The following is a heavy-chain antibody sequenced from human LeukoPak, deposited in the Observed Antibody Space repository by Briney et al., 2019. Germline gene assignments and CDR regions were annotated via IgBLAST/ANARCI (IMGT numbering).Heavy chain of an antibody. CDR2: IYYSGST. V-gene: IGHV4-59*01. D-gene: IGHD5-12*01. CDR1: GGSISSYY. J-gene: IGHJ3*02. CDR3: ARSGVRIDAFDI. Sequence: PSETLSLTCTVSGGSISSYYWNWIRQPPGKGLEWIGYIYYSGSTNYNPSLKSRVTISVDTSKNQFSLKLSSVTAADTAVYYCARSGVRIDAFDIWGQGTMVTVSS.